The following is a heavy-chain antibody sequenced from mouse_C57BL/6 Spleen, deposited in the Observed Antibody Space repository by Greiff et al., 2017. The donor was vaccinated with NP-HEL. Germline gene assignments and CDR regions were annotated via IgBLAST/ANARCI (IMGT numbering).Heavy chain of an antibody. V-gene: IGHV1-54*01. Sequence: QVQLQQSGAELVRPGTSVKVSCKASGYAFTNYLIEWVKQRPGQGLEWIGVINPGSGGTNYNEKFKGKATLTADKSSSTAYMQLSRRTSEDSAVYFCARSTTVVHYAMDYWGQGTSVTVSS. J-gene: IGHJ4*01. CDR1: GYAFTNYL. CDR3: ARSTTVVHYAMDY. D-gene: IGHD1-1*01. CDR2: INPGSGGT.